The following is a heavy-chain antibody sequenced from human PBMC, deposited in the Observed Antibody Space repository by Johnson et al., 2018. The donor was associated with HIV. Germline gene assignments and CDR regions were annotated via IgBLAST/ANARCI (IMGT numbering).Heavy chain of an antibody. Sequence: VQLVESGGGVVRPGGSLRLSCAASGFTVSSNYMSWVRQAPGKGLEWVSVIYSGGSTYYADSVKGRFTISRDNSKNTLYLQMNSLRAEDTAVYYCAREGIAARLAAFDIWGQGTMVTVSS. V-gene: IGHV3-66*01. CDR3: AREGIAARLAAFDI. CDR2: IYSGGST. CDR1: GFTVSSNY. J-gene: IGHJ3*02. D-gene: IGHD6-6*01.